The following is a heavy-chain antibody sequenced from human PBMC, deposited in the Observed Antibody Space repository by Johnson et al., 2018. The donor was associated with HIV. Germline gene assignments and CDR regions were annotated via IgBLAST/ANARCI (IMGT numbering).Heavy chain of an antibody. CDR1: GFTFSSYA. CDR2: ISYDGSNK. Sequence: QMQLVESGGGVVQPGRSLRLSCAASGFTFSSYAIHWVRQAPGKGLEWVAVISYDGSNKYYADSVKGRFTISRDNSKNTLYLQMNSLRAEDTAVYYCANGGAARPGAFDIWGQGTMVTVS. D-gene: IGHD6-6*01. V-gene: IGHV3-30-3*01. CDR3: ANGGAARPGAFDI. J-gene: IGHJ3*02.